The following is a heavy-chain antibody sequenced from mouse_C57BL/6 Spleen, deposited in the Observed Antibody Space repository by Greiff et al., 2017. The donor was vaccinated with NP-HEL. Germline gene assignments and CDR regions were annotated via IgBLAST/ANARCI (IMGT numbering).Heavy chain of an antibody. J-gene: IGHJ4*01. Sequence: QVQLQQSGAELARPGASVKMSCKASGYTFTSYTMHWVKQRPGQGLEWIGYINPSSGYTKYNQKFKDKATLTADKSSSTAYMQLSSLTSEDSAVYYCASLSYYYAMDYWGQGTSVTVSS. CDR3: ASLSYYYAMDY. CDR1: GYTFTSYT. CDR2: INPSSGYT. V-gene: IGHV1-4*01.